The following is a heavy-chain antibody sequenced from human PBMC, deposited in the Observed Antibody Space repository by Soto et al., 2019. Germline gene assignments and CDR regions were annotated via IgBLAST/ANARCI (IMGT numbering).Heavy chain of an antibody. Sequence: GGSLRLSCAASGFTFSSYGMHWVRQAPGKGLEWVAVIWYDGSNKYYADSVKGRFTISRDNSKNTLYLQMNSLRAEDTAVYYCARSGEVGATTGAFDIWGQGTMVTVSS. V-gene: IGHV3-33*01. CDR2: IWYDGSNK. J-gene: IGHJ3*02. D-gene: IGHD1-26*01. CDR3: ARSGEVGATTGAFDI. CDR1: GFTFSSYG.